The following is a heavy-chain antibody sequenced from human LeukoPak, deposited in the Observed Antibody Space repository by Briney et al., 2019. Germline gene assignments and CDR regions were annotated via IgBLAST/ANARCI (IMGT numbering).Heavy chain of an antibody. CDR3: AREEGYDFWSGYHTYYYYGMDV. CDR1: GYTLTDLP. V-gene: IGHV1-69*13. CDR2: IIPIFGTA. J-gene: IGHJ6*02. D-gene: IGHD3-3*01. Sequence: SMKVSCKVSGYTLTDLPMHWVRQAPGQGLEWMGGIIPIFGTANYAQKFQGRVTITADESTSTAYMELSSLGSEDTAVYYCAREEGYDFWSGYHTYYYYGMDVWGQGTTVTVSS.